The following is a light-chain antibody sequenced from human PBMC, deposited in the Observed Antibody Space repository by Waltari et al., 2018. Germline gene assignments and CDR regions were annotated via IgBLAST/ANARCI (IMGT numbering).Light chain of an antibody. Sequence: QSVLTQPPSASGTPGPRVTISCSGSSSTIGSNYVYWYQPLPGTAPKLLIYRNDQRPSGVPDRFSGSKSGTSASLAISELRSEDEADYYCVAWDDSLSATVFGGGTKLTVL. CDR2: RND. CDR1: SSTIGSNY. J-gene: IGLJ3*02. V-gene: IGLV1-47*01. CDR3: VAWDDSLSATV.